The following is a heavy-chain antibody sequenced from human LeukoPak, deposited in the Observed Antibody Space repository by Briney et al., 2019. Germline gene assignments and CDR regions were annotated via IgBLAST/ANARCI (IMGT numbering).Heavy chain of an antibody. J-gene: IGHJ4*02. CDR2: VFYSGST. D-gene: IGHD3-16*01. V-gene: IGHV4-59*12. Sequence: SETLSLTCTVSGGSISSYYWSWIRLPPGKGLEWIGYVFYSGSTNYNPSLKSRVTISVDRSKNQFSLKLSSVTAADTAVYYCARGVTALYYFDYWGQGTLVTVSS. CDR3: ARGVTALYYFDY. CDR1: GGSISSYY.